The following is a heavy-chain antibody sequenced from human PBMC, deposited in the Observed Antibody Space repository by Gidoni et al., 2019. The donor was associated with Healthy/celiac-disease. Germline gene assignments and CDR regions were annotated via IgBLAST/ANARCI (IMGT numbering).Heavy chain of an antibody. CDR2: ISSSSSTI. V-gene: IGHV3-48*01. CDR1: GFTFSSYS. J-gene: IGHJ4*02. Sequence: EVQLVESGGGLVQPGGSLRLSCAASGFTFSSYSRNWVRQAPGKGLEWVSYISSSSSTIYYADSVKGRFTISRDNAKNSLYLQMNSLRAEDTAVYYCARVPAAIDYWGQGTLVTVSS. CDR3: ARVPAAIDY. D-gene: IGHD2-2*01.